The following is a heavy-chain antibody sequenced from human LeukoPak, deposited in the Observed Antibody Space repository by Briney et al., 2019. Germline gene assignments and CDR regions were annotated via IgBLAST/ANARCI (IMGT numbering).Heavy chain of an antibody. J-gene: IGHJ4*02. D-gene: IGHD2-15*01. V-gene: IGHV3-7*01. CDR3: GGGPGY. CDR2: IQRDGSGK. CDR1: GFTFSNYW. Sequence: GGSLRLSCAASGFTFSNYWMRWVRQAPGKGLEWVANIQRDGSGKYYVDSVKGRFTISRDNAKNSVYLQMNSLRADDTAVYYCGGGPGYWGQGTLVTVSS.